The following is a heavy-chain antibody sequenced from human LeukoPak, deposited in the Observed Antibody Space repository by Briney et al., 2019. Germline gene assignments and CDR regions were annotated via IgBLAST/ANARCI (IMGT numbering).Heavy chain of an antibody. CDR2: ISSDGSST. D-gene: IGHD2-2*03. CDR3: ATTPGYCSSTTCFEYFQH. Sequence: PGGSLRLSCAASGFTFSTYWMHWVRQAPGKGLVWLSRISSDGSSTNYADSVKGRFTISRDNAKNTLYLQMNSLRAEDTAVYYCATTPGYCSSTTCFEYFQHWGQGTLVTVSS. V-gene: IGHV3-74*01. J-gene: IGHJ1*01. CDR1: GFTFSTYW.